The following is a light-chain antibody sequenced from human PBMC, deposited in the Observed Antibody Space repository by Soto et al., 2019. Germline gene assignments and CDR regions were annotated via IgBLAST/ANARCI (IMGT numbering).Light chain of an antibody. V-gene: IGLV1-51*02. J-gene: IGLJ3*02. CDR3: GTWDSSLSAWL. Sequence: QSVLTQPPSVSAAPGQKVTISCSGSSSNIGNNYVSWYQQLPGTAPKLLIYENSKRPSGIPDRFSGSKSGTSATLGITGLQTGDEADYYCGTWDSSLSAWLFGGGTQLTVL. CDR2: ENS. CDR1: SSNIGNNY.